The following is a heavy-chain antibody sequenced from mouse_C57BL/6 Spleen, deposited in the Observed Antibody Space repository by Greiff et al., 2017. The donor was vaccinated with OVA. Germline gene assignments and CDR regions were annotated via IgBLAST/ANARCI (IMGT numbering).Heavy chain of an antibody. CDR3: ARRGIGPWFAY. CDR2: IDPSDSYT. V-gene: IGHV1-50*01. CDR1: GYTFTSYW. Sequence: VQLQQPGAELVKPGASVKLSCKASGYTFTSYWMQWVKQRPGQGLEWIGEIDPSDSYTNYNQKFKGKATLTVDTSSSTAYMQLSSLTSEDSAVYYCARRGIGPWFAYWGQGTLVTVSA. J-gene: IGHJ3*01.